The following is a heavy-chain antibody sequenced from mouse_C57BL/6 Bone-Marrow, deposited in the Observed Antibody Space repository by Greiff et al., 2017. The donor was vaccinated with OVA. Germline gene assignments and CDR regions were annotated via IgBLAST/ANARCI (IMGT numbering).Heavy chain of an antibody. V-gene: IGHV1-69*01. D-gene: IGHD2-2*01. CDR2: IDPSDSYT. CDR1: GYTFTSYW. Sequence: VQLQQPGAELVMPGASVKLSCKASGYTFTSYWMHWVKQRPGQGLEWIGEIDPSDSYTNYNQKFKGKSTLTVDKSSSTAYMQLSSLTSEDSAVYYCARPGGLRRYFDYWGQGTTLTVSS. J-gene: IGHJ2*01. CDR3: ARPGGLRRYFDY.